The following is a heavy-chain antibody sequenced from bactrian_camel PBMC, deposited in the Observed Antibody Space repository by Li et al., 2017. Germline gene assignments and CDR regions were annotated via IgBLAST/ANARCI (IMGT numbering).Heavy chain of an antibody. CDR3: AAGPCGGTWAEVGQYNY. V-gene: IGHV3S53*01. D-gene: IGHD7*01. J-gene: IGHJ4*01. CDR1: GSVDSRPS. Sequence: HVQLVESGGGSVQAGGSLRLSCAVYGSVDSRPSVGWFRQAAGKEREAVACIRSDGVTIYADSVKGRFTVSQDDAKNTVYLEMNNLKPEDTGTYYRAAGPCGGTWAEVGQYNYWGQGTQVTVS. CDR2: IRSDGVT.